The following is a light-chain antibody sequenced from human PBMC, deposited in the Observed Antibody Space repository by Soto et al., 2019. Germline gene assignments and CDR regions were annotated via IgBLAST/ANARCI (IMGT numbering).Light chain of an antibody. Sequence: QSVLTQPPSASGTPGQRVTISCSGSSSNIGINTVNWYQQLPGTAPKLLIYSNNQRPSGVTDRFSGSKSGTSASLAISGLQSEDEADYYCAAWDDSLNGVLFGGGTKLT. CDR1: SSNIGINT. CDR3: AAWDDSLNGVL. V-gene: IGLV1-44*01. CDR2: SNN. J-gene: IGLJ2*01.